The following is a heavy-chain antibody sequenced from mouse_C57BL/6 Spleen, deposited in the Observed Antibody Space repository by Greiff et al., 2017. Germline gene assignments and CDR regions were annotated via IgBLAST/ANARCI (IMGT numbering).Heavy chain of an antibody. CDR1: GYTFTSYW. V-gene: IGHV1-69*01. CDR3: ARGRTWTANFDY. D-gene: IGHD3-3*01. J-gene: IGHJ2*01. CDR2: IDPSDSYT. Sequence: QVQLQQPGAELVMPGASVKLSCKASGYTFTSYWMHWVKQRPGQGLEWIGEIDPSDSYTNYNQKFKGKSTLTVDTSSSTAYMKLSSLTSEDSAVYSCARGRTWTANFDYWGQGTTLTVSS.